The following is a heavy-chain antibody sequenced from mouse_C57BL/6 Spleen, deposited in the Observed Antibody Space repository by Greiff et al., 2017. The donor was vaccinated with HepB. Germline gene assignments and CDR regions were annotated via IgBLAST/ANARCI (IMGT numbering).Heavy chain of an antibody. V-gene: IGHV1-61*01. J-gene: IGHJ2*01. CDR2: IYPSDSET. CDR1: GYTFTSYW. CDR3: ARADYGSYYFDY. Sequence: QVQLQQPGAELVRPGSSVKLSCKASGYTFTSYWMDWVKQRPGQGLEWIGNIYPSDSETHYNQKFKDKATLTVDKSSSTAYMQLSSLTSEDSAVYYCARADYGSYYFDYWGQGTTLTVSS. D-gene: IGHD1-1*01.